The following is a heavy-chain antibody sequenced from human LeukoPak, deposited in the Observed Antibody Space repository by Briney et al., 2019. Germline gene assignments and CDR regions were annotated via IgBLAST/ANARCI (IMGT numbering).Heavy chain of an antibody. Sequence: SETLSLTCTVSGGSISSYYWSWIRQPPGKGLEWIGYIYYSGSTNYNPSLKSRVTISVDTSKNQFSLKLSSVTAADTAVYYCARHSPGYSSSWTLGYWGQGTLVTVSS. J-gene: IGHJ4*02. V-gene: IGHV4-59*08. D-gene: IGHD6-13*01. CDR3: ARHSPGYSSSWTLGY. CDR1: GGSISSYY. CDR2: IYYSGST.